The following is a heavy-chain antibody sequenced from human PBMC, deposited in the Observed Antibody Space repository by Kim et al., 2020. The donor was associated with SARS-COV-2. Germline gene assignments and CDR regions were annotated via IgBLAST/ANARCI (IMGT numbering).Heavy chain of an antibody. D-gene: IGHD3-10*01. CDR2: VSAYYGKT. CDR1: GYTFTDFG. CDR3: ARGVANFGTSLNWFDA. V-gene: IGHV1-18*01. J-gene: IGHJ5*02. Sequence: ASVKVSCKTSGYTFTDFGIVWVRQAPGQGLEWMGWVSAYYGKTDYAQKFQGRVTMTTDTFSRTAYMELKTLRSDDTAVYYCARGVANFGTSLNWFDAWGQGTLVTVS.